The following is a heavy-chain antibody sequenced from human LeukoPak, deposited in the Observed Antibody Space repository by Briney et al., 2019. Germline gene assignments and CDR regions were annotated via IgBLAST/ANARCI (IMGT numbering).Heavy chain of an antibody. CDR3: ARRGRYCSSTSCYFDY. CDR2: IYPGDSDT. CDR1: GYSFTSCW. D-gene: IGHD2-2*01. Sequence: GESLKISCKGSGYSFTSCWIGWVRQMPGKGLEWMGIIYPGDSDTRYSPSFQGQVTISADKSISTAYLQWSSLKASDTAMYYCARRGRYCSSTSCYFDYWGQGTLVTVSS. V-gene: IGHV5-51*01. J-gene: IGHJ4*02.